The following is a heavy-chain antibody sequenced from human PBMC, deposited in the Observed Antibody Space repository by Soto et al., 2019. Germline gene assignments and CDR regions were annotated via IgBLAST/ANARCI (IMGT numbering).Heavy chain of an antibody. Sequence: QVQLVQSGAEVKKPGASVKVSCKASGYTFTSYAMHWVRQAPGQRLEWMGWINAGNGNTKYSQKFQGRVTITRDTSXXTAYMELSSLRSEDTAVYYCARVGIPRYGDYVFDPWGQGTLVTVSS. CDR1: GYTFTSYA. D-gene: IGHD4-17*01. CDR3: ARVGIPRYGDYVFDP. CDR2: INAGNGNT. V-gene: IGHV1-3*01. J-gene: IGHJ5*02.